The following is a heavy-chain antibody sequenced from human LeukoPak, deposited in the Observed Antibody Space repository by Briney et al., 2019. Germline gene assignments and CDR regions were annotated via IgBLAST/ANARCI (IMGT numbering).Heavy chain of an antibody. V-gene: IGHV4-39*01. CDR2: MYYSGIT. CDR1: GDSLSSSRYY. D-gene: IGHD3-3*01. CDR3: ARRQAGALEQSAFDM. Sequence: SKTLPLTCTVSGDSLSSSRYYWGWIRQPRGKGLEWIGSMYYSGITYYRPSLKSRVTISVDTSKNQFSLRLSSVTAADTALYYCARRQAGALEQSAFDMWGQGTMVTVSS. J-gene: IGHJ3*02.